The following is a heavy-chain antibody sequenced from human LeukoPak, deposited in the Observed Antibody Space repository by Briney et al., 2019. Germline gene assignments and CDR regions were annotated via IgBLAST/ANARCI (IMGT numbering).Heavy chain of an antibody. V-gene: IGHV3-23*01. CDR1: GFTFSNYG. Sequence: GGTLRLSCAASGFTFSNYGMSWVRQAPGKGLEWVSALSGSGGTTYYADSVKGRFTISRDNSKNTLYLQMNSLRAEDTAVYYCARDCSSTSCYASQIGDYWGQGTLVTVSS. J-gene: IGHJ4*02. CDR2: LSGSGGTT. CDR3: ARDCSSTSCYASQIGDY. D-gene: IGHD2-2*01.